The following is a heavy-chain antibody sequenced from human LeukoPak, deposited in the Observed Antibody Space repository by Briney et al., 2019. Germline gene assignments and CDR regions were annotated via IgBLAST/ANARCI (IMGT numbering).Heavy chain of an antibody. CDR3: ARDKDGMDV. J-gene: IGHJ6*02. CDR1: GNTFTDYY. CDR2: INPKSGGT. D-gene: IGHD2-15*01. V-gene: IGHV1-2*02. Sequence: ASVKVSCTASGNTFTDYYMNWVRHAPGQGLEWIGWINPKSGGTNYAQKFQGRVTMTRDTSISTAYMELNRLISDDSAVYYCARDKDGMDVWGQGTTVTVSS.